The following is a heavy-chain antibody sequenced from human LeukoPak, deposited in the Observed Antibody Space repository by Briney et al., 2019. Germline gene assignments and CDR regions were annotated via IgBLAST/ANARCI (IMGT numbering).Heavy chain of an antibody. CDR3: VRLVCSSTTCYVSRYNWFDP. CDR2: IYPGDSDT. CDR1: GYSFSSYW. V-gene: IGHV5-51*01. D-gene: IGHD2-2*01. Sequence: AGESLKISCKASGYSFSSYWIGWVRQMPGKGLEWMGIIYPGDSDTRYSSSFQGQVTISADNSIRTAYLQWSSLKASDTAMYYCVRLVCSSTTCYVSRYNWFDPWGQGTLVTVSS. J-gene: IGHJ5*02.